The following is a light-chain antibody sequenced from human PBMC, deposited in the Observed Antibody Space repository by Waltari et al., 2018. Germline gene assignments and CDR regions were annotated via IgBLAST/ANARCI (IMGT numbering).Light chain of an antibody. CDR3: EAGDDSLGGWV. CDR1: SSNIRGNG. Sequence: QSVLTQPPSASGAPGQSVTISCSGSSSNIRGNGVHWYKHLAGAAHKLLIYNNNQRPSGFPDLFSVSKSGTSASLVITVLRSEDGVEYYCEAGDDSLGGWVFGGGTRLTVL. V-gene: IGLV1-47*02. CDR2: NNN. J-gene: IGLJ2*01.